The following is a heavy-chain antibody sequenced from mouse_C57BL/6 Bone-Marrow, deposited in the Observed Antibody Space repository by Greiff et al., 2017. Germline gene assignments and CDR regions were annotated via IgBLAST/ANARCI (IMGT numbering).Heavy chain of an antibody. V-gene: IGHV1-81*01. D-gene: IGHD2-1*01. CDR1: GYTFTSYG. CDR3: ARDYGNYEFAY. CDR2: IYPRSGNT. Sequence: QVQLKQSGAELARPGASVKLSCKASGYTFTSYGISWVKQRTGPGLEWIGEIYPRSGNTYYNEKFKGKATLTADKSSSTAYMELRSLTSEDSAVYFCARDYGNYEFAYWGQATLVNVYA. J-gene: IGHJ3*01.